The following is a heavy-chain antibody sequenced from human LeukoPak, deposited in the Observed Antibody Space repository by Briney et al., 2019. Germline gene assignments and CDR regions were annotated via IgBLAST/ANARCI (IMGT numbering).Heavy chain of an antibody. CDR1: GYTFTGYY. Sequence: ASVKVSCKASGYTFTGYYMHWVRQAPGQGLEWMGWINPNSGGTNYAQKFQGRVTMTRNTSISTAYMELSSLRSEDTAVYYCARLGRSGYYYMDVWGKGTTVTVSS. D-gene: IGHD3-3*01. J-gene: IGHJ6*03. CDR3: ARLGRSGYYYMDV. CDR2: INPNSGGT. V-gene: IGHV1-2*02.